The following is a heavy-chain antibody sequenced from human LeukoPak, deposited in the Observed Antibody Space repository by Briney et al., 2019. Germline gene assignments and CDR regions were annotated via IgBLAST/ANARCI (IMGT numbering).Heavy chain of an antibody. V-gene: IGHV3-33*01. CDR3: ARDPSDIVVVPAGFDP. CDR1: RFTFSSYG. Sequence: GGSLRLSCAASRFTFSSYGMHWVRQAPGKGLEWVAVIWYDGSNKYYADSVKGRFTISRDNSKNTLYLQMNSLRAEDTAVYYCARDPSDIVVVPAGFDPWGQGTLVTVSS. J-gene: IGHJ5*02. CDR2: IWYDGSNK. D-gene: IGHD2-2*01.